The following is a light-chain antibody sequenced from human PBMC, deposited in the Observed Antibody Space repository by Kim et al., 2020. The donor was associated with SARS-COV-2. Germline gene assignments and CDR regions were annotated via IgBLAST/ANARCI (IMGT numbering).Light chain of an antibody. CDR1: QNVNSD. Sequence: SLSPGESATLSCRTSQNVNSDLGWYQQKPGQAPRLLIYAASHRAPGVPARFSGSGSGTDFILTINSLEPEDFAVYYCQQCSDSLTFGGGTKVDIK. V-gene: IGKV3-11*01. CDR3: QQCSDSLT. CDR2: AAS. J-gene: IGKJ4*02.